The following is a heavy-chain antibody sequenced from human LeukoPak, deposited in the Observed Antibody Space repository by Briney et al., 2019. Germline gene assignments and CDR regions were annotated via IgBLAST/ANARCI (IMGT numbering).Heavy chain of an antibody. J-gene: IGHJ4*02. CDR1: GFTFSDYY. Sequence: GGSLRLSCAAYGFTFSDYYMIWIRQAPGKGLEWVSYISSSSGTIVYADSVKGRFPISRDNAKNSLYLQMNSLRDEDTAVYYCARHIAVAGTWAYDYWGQGTLVTVSS. CDR3: ARHIAVAGTWAYDY. CDR2: ISSSSGTI. V-gene: IGHV3-11*04. D-gene: IGHD6-19*01.